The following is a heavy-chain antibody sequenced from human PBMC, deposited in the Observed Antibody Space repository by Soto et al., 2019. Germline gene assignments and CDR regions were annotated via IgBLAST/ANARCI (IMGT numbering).Heavy chain of an antibody. V-gene: IGHV4-61*01. J-gene: IGHJ6*02. CDR1: GGSVSSGSYY. CDR2: IYYSGST. D-gene: IGHD7-27*01. CDR3: ARTGDRYYYYYGMDV. Sequence: PSETLSLTCTVSGGSVSSGSYYWSWIRQPPGKGLEWIGYIYYSGSTNYNPSLKSRVTISVDTPKNQFSLKLSSVTAADTAVYYCARTGDRYYYYYGMDVWGQGTTVTVSS.